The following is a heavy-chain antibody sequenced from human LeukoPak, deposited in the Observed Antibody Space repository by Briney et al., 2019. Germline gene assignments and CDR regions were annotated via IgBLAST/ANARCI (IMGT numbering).Heavy chain of an antibody. CDR1: GFTFSSYA. J-gene: IGHJ4*02. CDR2: ISGSGGST. Sequence: GGSLRLSCAASGFTFSSYAMSWVRQAPGKGLEWVSAISGSGGSTYYADSVKGRFTISRDNSKNTLYLQMNSLRAEDTAVYYCAKALILGGKQQLVPFDYWGQGTLVTVSS. D-gene: IGHD6-13*01. CDR3: AKALILGGKQQLVPFDY. V-gene: IGHV3-23*01.